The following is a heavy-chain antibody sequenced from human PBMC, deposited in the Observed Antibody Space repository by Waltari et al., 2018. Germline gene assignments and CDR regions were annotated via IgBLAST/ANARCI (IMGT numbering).Heavy chain of an antibody. D-gene: IGHD3-3*01. CDR3: ARVGNYDFWSGYYNFDY. CDR2: IYYSGST. Sequence: QVQLQESVPGLLKPSETLSLTCTVSGCSVRSGSYYWSWRRQHLWKVLEWIGYIYYSGSTNYNHSLKSRVTISVDTSKNQFSLKLSSVTAADTAVYYCARVGNYDFWSGYYNFDYWGQGTLVTVSS. J-gene: IGHJ4*02. CDR1: GCSVRSGSYY. V-gene: IGHV4-61*01.